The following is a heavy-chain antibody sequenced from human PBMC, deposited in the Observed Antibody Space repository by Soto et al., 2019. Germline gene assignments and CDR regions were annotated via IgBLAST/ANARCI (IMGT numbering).Heavy chain of an antibody. Sequence: EVQLVKSRGGLVKPGGSLRLSCAASGFTFSNAWMSWVRQAPGKGLEWVGRIKSKTDGGTTDYAAPVKGGFTISRDDSKNTLYLQMNSLKTEDTAVYYCTTWTAMDPFDYWGQGTLVTVSS. D-gene: IGHD5-18*01. CDR2: IKSKTDGGTT. CDR3: TTWTAMDPFDY. CDR1: GFTFSNAW. J-gene: IGHJ4*02. V-gene: IGHV3-15*01.